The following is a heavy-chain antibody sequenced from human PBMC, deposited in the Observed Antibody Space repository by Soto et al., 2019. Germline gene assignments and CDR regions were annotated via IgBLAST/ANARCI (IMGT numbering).Heavy chain of an antibody. Sequence: QLQLQESGPGLVKPSETLSLTCTVSGGSISSSSYYWGWIRQPPGKGLEWIGSIYYSGSTYYNPSLKSRVTISVDTSKNQFSLKLSPVTAADTAVYYCARHSSYYYDSSGYPDYWGQGTLVTVSS. V-gene: IGHV4-39*01. CDR3: ARHSSYYYDSSGYPDY. D-gene: IGHD3-22*01. CDR1: GGSISSSSYY. CDR2: IYYSGST. J-gene: IGHJ4*02.